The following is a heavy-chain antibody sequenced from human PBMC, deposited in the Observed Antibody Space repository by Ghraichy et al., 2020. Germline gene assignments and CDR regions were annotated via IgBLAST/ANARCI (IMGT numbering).Heavy chain of an antibody. J-gene: IGHJ3*02. CDR3: ANGPRSGAFDI. V-gene: IGHV3-30*18. CDR1: GFTFSIFD. Sequence: LSLTCAASGFTFSIFDMHWVRQAPGKGLEWVAHVTPNGRNNYSTDSVKGRFTISRDNSRNTVYLQMNSLRADDTAVYFCANGPRSGAFDIWGQGTMVTVSS. CDR2: VTPNGRNN. D-gene: IGHD6-25*01.